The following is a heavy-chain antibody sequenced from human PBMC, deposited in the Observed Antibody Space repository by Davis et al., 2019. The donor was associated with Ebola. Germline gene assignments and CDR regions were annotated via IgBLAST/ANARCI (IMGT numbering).Heavy chain of an antibody. CDR2: IKQDGSEK. Sequence: PGGSLRLSCAASGFIFRNYVMSWVRQAPGKGLEWVANIKQDGSEKYYVDSVKGRFTISRDNAKNSLYLQMNTLRAEDTAVYYCVRDPALVVTGGGWFFGLWGRGTLVTVSS. J-gene: IGHJ2*01. V-gene: IGHV3-7*01. CDR3: VRDPALVVTGGGWFFGL. D-gene: IGHD2-21*02. CDR1: GFIFRNYV.